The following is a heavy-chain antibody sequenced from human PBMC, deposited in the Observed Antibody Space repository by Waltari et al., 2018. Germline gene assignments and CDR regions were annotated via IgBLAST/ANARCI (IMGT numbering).Heavy chain of an antibody. CDR3: ARDGGDSYWYFDL. CDR2: IYSGGST. J-gene: IGHJ2*01. D-gene: IGHD3-10*01. Sequence: LEWVSVIYSGGSTYYADSVKGRFTISRDNSKNTLYLQMNSLRAEDTAVYYCARDGGDSYWYFDLWGRGTLVTVSS. V-gene: IGHV3-53*01.